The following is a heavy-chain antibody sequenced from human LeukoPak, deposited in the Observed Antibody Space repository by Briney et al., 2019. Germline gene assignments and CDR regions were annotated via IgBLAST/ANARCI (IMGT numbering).Heavy chain of an antibody. D-gene: IGHD6-6*01. CDR2: IYHSGST. V-gene: IGHV4-4*02. Sequence: SGTLSLTCAVSGGSISSSNWWSWVRQPPGKGLEWIGEIYHSGSTNYNPSLKSRVTISLDKSKNQFSLKLSSVTAADTAVYYCARIPYASSSGGVYWGQGTLVTVSS. CDR1: GGSISSSNW. J-gene: IGHJ4*02. CDR3: ARIPYASSSGGVY.